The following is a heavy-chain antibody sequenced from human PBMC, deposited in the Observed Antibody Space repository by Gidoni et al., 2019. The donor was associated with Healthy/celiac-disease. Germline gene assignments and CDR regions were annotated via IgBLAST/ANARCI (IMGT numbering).Heavy chain of an antibody. Sequence: AASGFTFSSHSMNWVRQAPGKGLEWVSSISSSSSYVYYAYSVKGRFTIARDNAKNSLYLQMNSLRAEDTAVYYCARDPQDYYDSSGYYYYYYYGMDVWGQGTTVTVSS. CDR1: GFTFSSHS. D-gene: IGHD3-22*01. J-gene: IGHJ6*02. CDR3: ARDPQDYYDSSGYYYYYYYGMDV. CDR2: ISSSSSYV. V-gene: IGHV3-21*01.